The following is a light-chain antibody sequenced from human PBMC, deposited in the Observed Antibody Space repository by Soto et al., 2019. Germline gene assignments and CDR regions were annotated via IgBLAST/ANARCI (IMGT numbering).Light chain of an antibody. Sequence: EIVVTQSPATLSVSPGERATLSCRASQSVSSRYLAWYQQKPGQAPRLLIYDASNRATGIPARFSGSGSGTDFTLTISSLEPEDFAVYYCQQRGNWWTFGQGTKVDIK. CDR3: QQRGNWWT. V-gene: IGKV3D-20*02. CDR1: QSVSSRY. CDR2: DAS. J-gene: IGKJ1*01.